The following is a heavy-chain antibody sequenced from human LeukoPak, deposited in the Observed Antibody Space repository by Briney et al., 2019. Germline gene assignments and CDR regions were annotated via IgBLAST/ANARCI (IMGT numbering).Heavy chain of an antibody. CDR2: INHSGST. D-gene: IGHD6-19*01. Sequence: GSLRLSCAASGFTFSSYGMHWVRQAPGKGLEWIGEINHSGSTNYNPSLKSRVTISVDTSKNQFSLKLSSVTAADTAVYYCARASIAVAGPDFDYWGQGTLVTVSS. V-gene: IGHV4-34*01. J-gene: IGHJ4*02. CDR1: GFTFSSYG. CDR3: ARASIAVAGPDFDY.